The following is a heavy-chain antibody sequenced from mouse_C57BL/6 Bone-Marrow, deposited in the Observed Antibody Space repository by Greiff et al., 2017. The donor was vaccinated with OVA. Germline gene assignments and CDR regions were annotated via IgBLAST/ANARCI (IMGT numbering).Heavy chain of an antibody. CDR1: GFNIKDDY. V-gene: IGHV14-4*01. CDR3: ATEYCDSSYWYFDV. D-gene: IGHD1-1*01. Sequence: VQLKQSGAELVRPGASVKLSCTASGFNIKDDYMHWVKQRPEQGLEWIGWIDPENGDTEYASKFQGKATITADTSSNTAYLQLSSLTSEDTAVDDCATEYCDSSYWYFDVWGTGTTVTVSS. CDR2: IDPENGDT. J-gene: IGHJ1*03.